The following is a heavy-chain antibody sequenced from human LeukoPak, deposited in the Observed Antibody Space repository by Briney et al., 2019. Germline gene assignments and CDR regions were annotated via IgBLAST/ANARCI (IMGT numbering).Heavy chain of an antibody. D-gene: IGHD5-18*01. Sequence: GGSLRLSCAASGFTFSSYAMSWVRQAPGKGLEGVSAISGSGGSTYYADSVKGGFTISRDNSKNTLYLQMNSLRAEDTAVYYCAKDLTAMVTGVDYWGQGTLVTVSS. J-gene: IGHJ4*02. CDR2: ISGSGGST. CDR3: AKDLTAMVTGVDY. V-gene: IGHV3-23*01. CDR1: GFTFSSYA.